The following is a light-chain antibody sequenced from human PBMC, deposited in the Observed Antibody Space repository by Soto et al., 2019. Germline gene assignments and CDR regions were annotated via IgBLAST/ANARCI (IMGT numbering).Light chain of an antibody. J-gene: IGLJ1*01. V-gene: IGLV2-14*01. CDR2: AVS. Sequence: QSALTQPASVSGSPGQSITISCTGTSGDVGGYNYVSWYQHHPGKAPKLMIYAVSNRPSGVSNRFSGSKSGNTASLTISGLQAEDEADYYCNSYSTSSTLYVFGTGTKVTV. CDR3: NSYSTSSTLYV. CDR1: SGDVGGYNY.